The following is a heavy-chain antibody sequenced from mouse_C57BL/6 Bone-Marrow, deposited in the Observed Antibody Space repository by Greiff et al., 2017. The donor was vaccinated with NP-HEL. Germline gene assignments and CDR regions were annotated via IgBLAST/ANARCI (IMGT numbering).Heavy chain of an antibody. D-gene: IGHD1-1*01. J-gene: IGHJ1*03. CDR2: IYPGDGDT. CDR1: GYAFSSYW. CDR3: ARGPITTVVATRYFDV. V-gene: IGHV1-80*01. Sequence: VQLQQSGAELVKPGASVKISCKASGYAFSSYWMNWVKQRPGQGLEWIGQIYPGDGDTNYNGKFKGKATLTADKSSSTAYMQLSSLTSEDSAVYFCARGPITTVVATRYFDVWGTGTTVTVSS.